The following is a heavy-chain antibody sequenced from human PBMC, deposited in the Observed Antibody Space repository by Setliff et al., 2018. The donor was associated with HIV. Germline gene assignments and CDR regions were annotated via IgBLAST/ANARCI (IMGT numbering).Heavy chain of an antibody. D-gene: IGHD6-13*01. CDR3: ARIAFWAAAGINYYYYMDV. V-gene: IGHV4-38-2*01. CDR1: AYSISSHYY. J-gene: IGHJ6*03. Sequence: SETLSLTCAVSAYSISSHYYWGWIRQPPGKVLEWIGTIYHSGSTYYNTSLKSRVTISVDTSKNQFSLKLSSVTAADTAVYYCARIAFWAAAGINYYYYMDVWGKGTTVTVSS. CDR2: IYHSGST.